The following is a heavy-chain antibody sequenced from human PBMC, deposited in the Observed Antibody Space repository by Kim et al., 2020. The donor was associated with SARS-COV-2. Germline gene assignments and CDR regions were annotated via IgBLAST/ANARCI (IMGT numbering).Heavy chain of an antibody. Sequence: DLVKGRFTNARDNAKNSMYLQMNSLRDEDTAVYYCAGEAALLEAAEFDYVGQGTLVTVSS. D-gene: IGHD3-3*01. CDR3: AGEAALLEAAEFDY. J-gene: IGHJ4*02. V-gene: IGHV3-48*02.